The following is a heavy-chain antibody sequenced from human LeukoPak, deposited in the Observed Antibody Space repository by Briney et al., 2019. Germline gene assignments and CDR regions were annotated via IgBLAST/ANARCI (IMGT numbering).Heavy chain of an antibody. CDR2: IRSKANNYAT. CDR1: GFAFSDSD. V-gene: IGHV3-73*01. CDR3: TRRAWGSGWGAFDI. D-gene: IGHD6-19*01. J-gene: IGHJ3*02. Sequence: GGSLRLSCAASGFAFSDSDMYWVRQAPGKGLEWVGRIRSKANNYATAYAVSVKGRFTISRDDSKNTAHLQMNRLNTEDTAVYYCTRRAWGSGWGAFDIWGQGTMVTVPS.